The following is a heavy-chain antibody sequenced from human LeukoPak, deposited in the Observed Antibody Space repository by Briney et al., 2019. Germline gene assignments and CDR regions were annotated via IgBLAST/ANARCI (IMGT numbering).Heavy chain of an antibody. CDR2: IYYSGST. J-gene: IGHJ4*02. Sequence: SETLSLTCTVSGGSISSYYWSWIRQPPGKGLEWIGYIYYSGSTNYNPSLKSRVTISVDTSKNQFSLKLSSVTAADTAVYYCARESMGLLVDYWGQGALVTVSS. V-gene: IGHV4-59*01. CDR1: GGSISSYY. D-gene: IGHD3-10*01. CDR3: ARESMGLLVDY.